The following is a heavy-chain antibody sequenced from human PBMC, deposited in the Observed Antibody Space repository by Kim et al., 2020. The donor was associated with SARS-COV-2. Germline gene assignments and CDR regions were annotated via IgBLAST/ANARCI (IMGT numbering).Heavy chain of an antibody. D-gene: IGHD6-19*01. J-gene: IGHJ6*02. CDR3: ARDQWRPGYYFGMDV. V-gene: IGHV3-30*04. CDR2: ISYDGNKR. CDR1: GFTFSTYG. Sequence: GGSLRLSCAASGFTFSTYGLHWVRQAPGKGLEWVAIISYDGNKRYYVDSVKGRFTISRDNSKNTLFLQMDSPRGEDTAVYYCARDQWRPGYYFGMDVWGQGTTVTVSS.